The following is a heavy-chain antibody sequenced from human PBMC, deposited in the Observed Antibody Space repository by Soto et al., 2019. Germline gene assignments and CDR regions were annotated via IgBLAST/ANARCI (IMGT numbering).Heavy chain of an antibody. CDR3: ATRWYYYYGMDV. Sequence: SETLSLTCTVSGGSISSSSYYWGWIRQPPGKGLEWIGSIYYSGSTYYNPSLKSRVTISVDTSKNQFSLKLSSVTAADTAVYYCATRWYYYYGMDVWGQGTTVTVSS. CDR1: GGSISSSSYY. V-gene: IGHV4-39*01. CDR2: IYYSGST. J-gene: IGHJ6*02.